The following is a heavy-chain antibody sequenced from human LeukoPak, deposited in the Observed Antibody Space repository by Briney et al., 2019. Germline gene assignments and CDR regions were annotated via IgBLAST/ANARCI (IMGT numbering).Heavy chain of an antibody. CDR3: ARDLSDYGMYYFDY. V-gene: IGHV1-69*13. Sequence: SVKVSCKASGGSFSSYAISWVRLAPGQGLEWMGGIIPISGTANYAQKIQGRVTITADESTSTAYMDLNSLRSEDTAVYYCARDLSDYGMYYFDYWGQGTLVTVSS. D-gene: IGHD4/OR15-4a*01. J-gene: IGHJ4*02. CDR2: IIPISGTA. CDR1: GGSFSSYA.